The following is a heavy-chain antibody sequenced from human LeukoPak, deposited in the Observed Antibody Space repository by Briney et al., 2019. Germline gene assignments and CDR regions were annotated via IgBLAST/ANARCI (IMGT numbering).Heavy chain of an antibody. CDR1: GFTFSNAW. J-gene: IGHJ6*03. CDR2: IKSKTDGGTT. V-gene: IGHV3-15*01. D-gene: IGHD2-21*02. Sequence: GSLRLSCAASGFTFSNAWMSWVRQAPGKGLEWVGRIKSKTDGGTTDYAAPVKGRFTISRDDSKNTLYLQMNSLKTEDTAVYYCTTDLTVTQVYYYYYMDVWGKGTTVTVSS. CDR3: TTDLTVTQVYYYYYMDV.